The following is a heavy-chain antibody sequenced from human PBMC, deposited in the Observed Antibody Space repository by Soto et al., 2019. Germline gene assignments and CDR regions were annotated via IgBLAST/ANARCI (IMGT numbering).Heavy chain of an antibody. J-gene: IGHJ4*02. Sequence: QLQLQESGSGLVKPSQTLSLTCAVSGGSISSGGYSWSWIRQPPGQGLEWIGYIYHSGSTYYNPSLKSRVTISVDRSKNQFSLKLSSVTAADTAVYECDRERPPPYYFDYWGQGTLVTVSS. CDR1: GGSISSGGYS. V-gene: IGHV4-30-2*01. CDR3: DRERPPPYYFDY. CDR2: IYHSGST.